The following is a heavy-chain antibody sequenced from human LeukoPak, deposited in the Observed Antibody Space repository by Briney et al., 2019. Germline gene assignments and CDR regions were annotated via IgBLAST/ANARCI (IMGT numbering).Heavy chain of an antibody. Sequence: SETLSLTCTVSGGSISSTTYYWGWIRQPPGKGLEWIGTIHFGGTTYYSPSLKSRVTISVDTSKNQFSLKLTSVTAADTAVYYCATRGYKYGFNWGQGTLVTVSS. D-gene: IGHD5-18*01. CDR1: GGSISSTTYY. CDR2: IHFGGTT. V-gene: IGHV4-39*01. J-gene: IGHJ4*02. CDR3: ATRGYKYGFN.